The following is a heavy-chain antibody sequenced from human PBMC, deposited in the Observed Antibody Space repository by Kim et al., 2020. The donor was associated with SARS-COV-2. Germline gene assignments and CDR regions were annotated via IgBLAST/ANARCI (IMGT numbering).Heavy chain of an antibody. D-gene: IGHD3-10*01. Sequence: SETLSLTCTVSGGSISSSSYYWGWIRQPPGKGLEWIGSIYYSGSTYYNPSLKSRVTISVDTSKNQFSLKLSSVTAADTAVYYCARRTPAMVRGVMHDAFDIWGQGTMVTVSS. J-gene: IGHJ3*02. CDR1: GGSISSSSYY. CDR3: ARRTPAMVRGVMHDAFDI. CDR2: IYYSGST. V-gene: IGHV4-39*01.